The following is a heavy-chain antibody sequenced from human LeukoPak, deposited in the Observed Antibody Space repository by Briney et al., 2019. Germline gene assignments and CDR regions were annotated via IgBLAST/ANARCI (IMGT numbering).Heavy chain of an antibody. Sequence: SVTVSCKAAGYTVTRYYMHWVRQAPGQGLEWRGWINPNSGGTNYAQKFQGRVTMTRDTSISTAYMELSRLRSDDTAVYYCARGPGDYVWGSYRPFDYWGQGTLVTVSS. CDR1: GYTVTRYY. CDR2: INPNSGGT. CDR3: ARGPGDYVWGSYRPFDY. D-gene: IGHD3-16*02. J-gene: IGHJ4*02. V-gene: IGHV1-2*02.